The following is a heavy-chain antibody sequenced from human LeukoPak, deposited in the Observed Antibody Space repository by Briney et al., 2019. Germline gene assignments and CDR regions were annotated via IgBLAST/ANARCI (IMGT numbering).Heavy chain of an antibody. V-gene: IGHV1-69*13. J-gene: IGHJ4*02. D-gene: IGHD6-13*01. CDR2: IIPIFGTA. CDR1: GGTFSSYA. CDR3: AKDRAAAAGPFDY. Sequence: ASVKVSCKASGGTFSSYAISWVRQAPGQGLKWMGGIIPIFGTANYAQKFQGRVTITADESTSTAYMELSSLRSEDTAVYYCAKDRAAAAGPFDYWGQGTLVTVSS.